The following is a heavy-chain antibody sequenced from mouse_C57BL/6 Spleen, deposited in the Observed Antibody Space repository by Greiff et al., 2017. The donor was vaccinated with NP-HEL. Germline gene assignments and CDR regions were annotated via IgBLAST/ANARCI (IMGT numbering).Heavy chain of an antibody. J-gene: IGHJ2*01. CDR1: GFNIKNTY. CDR2: IDPANGNT. Sequence: EVKLQESVAELVRPGASVKLSCTASGFNIKNTYMHWVKQRPEQGLEWIGRIDPANGNTKYAPQFQGKATITADTSSNTAYLQLSSLTSEDTAIYYCAREIYYYGSRNLFDYWGQGTTLTVSS. V-gene: IGHV14-3*01. CDR3: AREIYYYGSRNLFDY. D-gene: IGHD1-1*01.